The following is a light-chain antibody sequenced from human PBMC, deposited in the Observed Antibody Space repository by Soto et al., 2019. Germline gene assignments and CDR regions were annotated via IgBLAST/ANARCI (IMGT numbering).Light chain of an antibody. CDR3: CSYAGSYPYV. Sequence: QSVLTQPRSVSGSPGQSVTISCTGTSSDVGGYNYVSWYQQHPGKAPKLMIYDVSKRPSGVPDRFSGSKSGNTASLTISGLQAEDEADYYCCSYAGSYPYVFGTGTKLTAL. CDR2: DVS. CDR1: SSDVGGYNY. J-gene: IGLJ1*01. V-gene: IGLV2-11*01.